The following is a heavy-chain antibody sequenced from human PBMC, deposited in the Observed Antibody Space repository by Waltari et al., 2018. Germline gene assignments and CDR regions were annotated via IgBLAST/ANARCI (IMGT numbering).Heavy chain of an antibody. CDR2: INNDGSGT. D-gene: IGHD6-19*01. CDR3: ARAISSGWWFDY. CDR1: GFTFSIYW. V-gene: IGHV3-74*01. J-gene: IGHJ4*02. Sequence: EVQLVESGGGLVQPGGSLRLSCAASGFTFSIYWIPWVRQAPGKGLVWVSRINNDGSGTSYADSVKGRFTISRDNAKNTLYLQMNSLRAEDTAVYYCARAISSGWWFDYWGQGTLVTVSS.